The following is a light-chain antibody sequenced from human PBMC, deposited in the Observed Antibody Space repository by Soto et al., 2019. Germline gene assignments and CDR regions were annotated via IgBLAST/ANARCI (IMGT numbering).Light chain of an antibody. Sequence: QSVLTQPASLAGSPGQSITISCTGTSSDGGSYNLVSWSQQHPGKAPNLMIYEGSKRPAGFSNRFAGSKSGNTASLTISGLQAEYEADYYCCSYAGSSTWVFGGGTKLTVL. V-gene: IGLV2-23*01. CDR3: CSYAGSSTWV. J-gene: IGLJ3*02. CDR1: SSDGGSYNL. CDR2: EGS.